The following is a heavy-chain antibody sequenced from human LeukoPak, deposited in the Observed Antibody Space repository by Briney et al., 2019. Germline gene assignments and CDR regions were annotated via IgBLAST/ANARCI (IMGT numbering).Heavy chain of an antibody. CDR2: ISSSSSTI. Sequence: GGSLRLSCAASGFTFSSYAMSWVRQAPGKGLEWVSYISSSSSTIYYADSVKGRFTISRDNAKNSLYLQMNSLRAEDTAVYYCARDRRPGRGGWAFDIWGQGTMVTVSS. V-gene: IGHV3-48*01. D-gene: IGHD1-1*01. CDR3: ARDRRPGRGGWAFDI. CDR1: GFTFSSYA. J-gene: IGHJ3*02.